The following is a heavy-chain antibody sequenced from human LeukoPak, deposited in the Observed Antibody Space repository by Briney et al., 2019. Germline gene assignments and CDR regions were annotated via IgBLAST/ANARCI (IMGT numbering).Heavy chain of an antibody. V-gene: IGHV3-21*01. J-gene: IGHJ5*02. CDR3: ARDLKPHSSSYNWFDP. CDR2: ISSSSSYI. CDR1: GFTFSSYS. D-gene: IGHD6-13*01. Sequence: GALRLSCAASGFTFSSYSMNWVRQAPGKGLEWVSSISSSSSYIYYADSVKGRFTISRDNAKNSLYLQMNSLRAEDTAVYYCARDLKPHSSSYNWFDPWGQGTLVTVSS.